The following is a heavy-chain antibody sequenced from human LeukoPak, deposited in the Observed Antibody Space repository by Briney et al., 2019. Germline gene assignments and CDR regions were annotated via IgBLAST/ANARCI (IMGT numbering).Heavy chain of an antibody. CDR2: IIPIFGTA. Sequence: SVKVSCKASGGTFSSYAISWVRQAPGQGLEWMGGIIPIFGTANYAQKFQGRVTITADESTSTAYMELSSLRSEDTAAYYCASHTAGYCSSTSCYTGGEYNWFDPWGQGTLVTVSS. CDR1: GGTFSSYA. V-gene: IGHV1-69*13. D-gene: IGHD2-2*02. J-gene: IGHJ5*02. CDR3: ASHTAGYCSSTSCYTGGEYNWFDP.